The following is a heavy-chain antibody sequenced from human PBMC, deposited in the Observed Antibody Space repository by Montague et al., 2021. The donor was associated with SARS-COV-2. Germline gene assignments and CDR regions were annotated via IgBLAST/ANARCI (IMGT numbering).Heavy chain of an antibody. CDR2: IDRGGTST. CDR1: GFTFNNYW. Sequence: SLRLSWAASGFTFNNYWFHWVRQVPGKGLVWVSRIDRGGTSTNYADSVKGRFIISRDNAKNTLYLQMNSLRVEDTALYYCAGAPDCGGGSCNSYSYYGMDVWGQGTTVTVSS. J-gene: IGHJ6*02. V-gene: IGHV3-74*01. CDR3: AGAPDCGGGSCNSYSYYGMDV. D-gene: IGHD2-15*01.